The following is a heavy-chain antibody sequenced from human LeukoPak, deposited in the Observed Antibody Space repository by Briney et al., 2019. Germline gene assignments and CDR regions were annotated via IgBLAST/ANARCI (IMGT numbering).Heavy chain of an antibody. CDR1: GGLISISTYY. Sequence: PSETLSLTCTVSGGLISISTYYWGWIRQPPGKGLEWIGSIYYSGTTHYNPSLKSRVTIAVDTSKNQFSLKLISVTAADTAVYYCARLPRLRRNAFDIWGQGTMVTVSS. J-gene: IGHJ3*02. V-gene: IGHV4-39*07. CDR2: IYYSGTT. D-gene: IGHD3-3*01. CDR3: ARLPRLRRNAFDI.